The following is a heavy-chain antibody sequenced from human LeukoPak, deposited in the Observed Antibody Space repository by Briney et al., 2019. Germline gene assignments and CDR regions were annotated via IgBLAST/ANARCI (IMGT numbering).Heavy chain of an antibody. CDR2: IWFDGKNK. CDR3: ARDLIPFGVNSGVGY. CDR1: GFTFNRYG. V-gene: IGHV3-33*01. J-gene: IGHJ4*02. Sequence: PGGSLRLSCVASGFTFNRYGFHWVRQAPGKGLEWVANIWFDGKNKSYADSVQARFNVSRDISENTLYLQMNNLRVEDTAVYYYARDLIPFGVNSGVGYWGQGILVTVSS. D-gene: IGHD3-10*01.